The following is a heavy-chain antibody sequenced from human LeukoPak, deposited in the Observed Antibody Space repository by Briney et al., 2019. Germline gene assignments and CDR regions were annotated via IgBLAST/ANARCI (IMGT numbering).Heavy chain of an antibody. D-gene: IGHD1-1*01. CDR1: GFTFSSYG. V-gene: IGHV3-23*01. CDR3: GKDWKLDY. Sequence: PGGSLRLSCAASGFTFSSYGMHWVRQAPGKGLEWVSAISDNGGDTKYADSVKGRFTISRDNSKNTLYLQMNSLRAEDTAIYYCGKDWKLDYWGQGTLVTVSS. CDR2: ISDNGGDT. J-gene: IGHJ4*02.